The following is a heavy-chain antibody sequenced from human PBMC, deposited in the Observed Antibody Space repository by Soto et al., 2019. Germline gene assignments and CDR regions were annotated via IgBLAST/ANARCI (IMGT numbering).Heavy chain of an antibody. CDR1: GYTFTSYA. Sequence: QVPLVQSGAEVKKPGASVKVSCKASGYTFTSYAMHWVRQAPGQRLEWMGWINAGNGNTKYSQKFQGRVTITRDTSASTGYMELSSLRSEDTAVDYWARRYGYVWGSYRYWYYWGQGTLVTVSS. D-gene: IGHD3-16*02. CDR3: ARRYGYVWGSYRYWYY. V-gene: IGHV1-3*01. CDR2: INAGNGNT. J-gene: IGHJ4*02.